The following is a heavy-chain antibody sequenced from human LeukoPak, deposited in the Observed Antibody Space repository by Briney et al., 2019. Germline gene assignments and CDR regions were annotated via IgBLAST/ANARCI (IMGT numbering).Heavy chain of an antibody. CDR3: ARAVSDGSSFFYMDV. J-gene: IGHJ6*03. D-gene: IGHD2-15*01. CDR2: ISVYNDNT. Sequence: ASVKVSCEATNFIFNNYGISWVRQAPGQGLEWMGWISVYNDNTKYSQNLQGRVTLTTDKSTNTAYMELRSLRSDDTAIYYCARAVSDGSSFFYMDVWGKGTTVTISS. CDR1: NFIFNNYG. V-gene: IGHV1-18*01.